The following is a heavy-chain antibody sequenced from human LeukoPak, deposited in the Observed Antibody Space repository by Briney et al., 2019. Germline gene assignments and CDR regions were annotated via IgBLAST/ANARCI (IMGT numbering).Heavy chain of an antibody. CDR3: ARGVDSSSWYWWFDP. CDR1: GFIFSSYS. CDR2: ISGSSSYM. D-gene: IGHD6-13*01. Sequence: PGGSLRLSCAASGFIFSSYSMNWVRQAPGKGLEWVACISGSSSYMYYADSVKGRFTVSRDNAKNSLYLQMNSLRAEDTAVYYCARGVDSSSWYWWFDPWGQGTLVTVSS. J-gene: IGHJ5*02. V-gene: IGHV3-21*01.